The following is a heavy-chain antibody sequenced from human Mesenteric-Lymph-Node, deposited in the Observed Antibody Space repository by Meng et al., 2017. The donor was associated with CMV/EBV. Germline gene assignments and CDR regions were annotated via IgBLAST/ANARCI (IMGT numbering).Heavy chain of an antibody. CDR2: IWFDGRYK. CDR1: GFPFRDPG. CDR3: AEGISSGLSQIDY. V-gene: IGHV3-33*06. J-gene: IGHJ4*02. D-gene: IGHD6-19*01. Sequence: AFGFPFRDPGRPGVHQAPGRGLGWVALIWFDGRYKYEAKSVKGGFTISKNNSKNTLYLQINSLRAENTAVFYGAEGISSGLSQIDYWGQGTLVTVSS.